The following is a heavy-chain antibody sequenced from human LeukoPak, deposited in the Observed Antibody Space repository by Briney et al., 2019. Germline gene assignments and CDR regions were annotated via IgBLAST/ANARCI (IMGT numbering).Heavy chain of an antibody. CDR3: AKVYRDNGDYFAFNV. V-gene: IGHV3-74*01. Sequence: PGGSLRLSCAASGFSFSTYCMHWVRQAPGKGPMWVSRICPDGTVTNYADSVKARFSISRDNARNTVYLQMNSLRAEDTAVYYCAKVYRDNGDYFAFNVWGQGSMVTVSS. J-gene: IGHJ3*01. D-gene: IGHD4-17*01. CDR2: ICPDGTVT. CDR1: GFSFSTYC.